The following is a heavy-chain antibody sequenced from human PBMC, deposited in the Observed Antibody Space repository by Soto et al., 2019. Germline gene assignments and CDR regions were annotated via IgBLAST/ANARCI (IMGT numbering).Heavy chain of an antibody. V-gene: IGHV1-18*01. CDR3: AGEPLSDYDILTGFYWFDP. Sequence: QVQLVQSGAEVKKPGASVKVSCKASGYTFTSYGISWVRQAPGQGLEWMGWISAYNGNTNYAQKLQGRDTMTTDTSTSTAYMELRILRSDDTAVYYCAGEPLSDYDILTGFYWFDPWGQGTLVTVSS. CDR1: GYTFTSYG. CDR2: ISAYNGNT. J-gene: IGHJ5*02. D-gene: IGHD3-9*01.